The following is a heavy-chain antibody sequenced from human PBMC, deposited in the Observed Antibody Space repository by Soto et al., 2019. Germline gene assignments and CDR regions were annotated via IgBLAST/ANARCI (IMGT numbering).Heavy chain of an antibody. V-gene: IGHV3-72*01. Sequence: GSLRLSCVVSGFSFSDHYMNWVRQAPGKGLEWVGRTRNKGNSYTTEYAASVKDRFTISRDDSKNSLYLQMNSLKTEDTAVYYCAREGAVPGPGFEYWGQGTLVTVSS. CDR1: GFSFSDHY. J-gene: IGHJ4*02. CDR3: AREGAVPGPGFEY. CDR2: TRNKGNSYTT. D-gene: IGHD6-19*01.